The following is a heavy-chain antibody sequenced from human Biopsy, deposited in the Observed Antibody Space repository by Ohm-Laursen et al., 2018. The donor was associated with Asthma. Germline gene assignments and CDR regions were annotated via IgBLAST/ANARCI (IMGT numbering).Heavy chain of an antibody. CDR2: IYYSGST. J-gene: IGHJ4*02. CDR3: VSPPGY. CDR1: GGSISSSSYY. V-gene: IGHV4-39*01. Sequence: GTLSLTCTVSGGSISSSSYYWGWIRRPPGKGLEFIGTIYYSGSTYYNPSLKSRVTLFVDASKNQFSLKLTSVTAADTAVYYCVSPPGYWGQGTRVTVSS.